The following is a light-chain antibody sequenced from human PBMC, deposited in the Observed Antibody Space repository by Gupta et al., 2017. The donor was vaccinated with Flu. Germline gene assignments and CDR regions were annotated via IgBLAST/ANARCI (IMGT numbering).Light chain of an antibody. V-gene: IGLV2-23*01. J-gene: IGLJ2*01. CDR3: SSYASRYTFV. CDR1: SSDIGNYVF. Sequence: QSALTQPVSVSASPGQSITISCTGTSSDIGNYVFVSWYQRHPATAPKLMIYDGNQRPSGLSSRCAASNSATTAFITTSGLQAEDDAYYYCSSYASRYTFVFGGGTKLTVL. CDR2: DGN.